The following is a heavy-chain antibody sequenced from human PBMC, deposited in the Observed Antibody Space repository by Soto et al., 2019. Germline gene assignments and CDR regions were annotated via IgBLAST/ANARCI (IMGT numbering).Heavy chain of an antibody. V-gene: IGHV3-23*04. CDR1: GFIFSNYV. Sequence: EVQLVDSGGGLVQPGGSLRLSCAASGFIFSNYVMSLVRQAPGKGLEWVSSISDSGGTSYYADSVKGRFTISRDNYKNTLYMQMNSLRDEDTAIYYCAKRPRALLTFDYWGQGTLVTVSS. CDR2: ISDSGGTS. D-gene: IGHD1-26*01. J-gene: IGHJ4*02. CDR3: AKRPRALLTFDY.